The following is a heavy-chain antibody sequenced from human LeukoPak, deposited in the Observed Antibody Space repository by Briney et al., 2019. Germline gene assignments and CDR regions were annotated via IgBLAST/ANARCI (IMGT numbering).Heavy chain of an antibody. Sequence: SETLSLTCTVSGGSISTYHWSWIRQPPGKGLEWIGYIFYSGSTNYNPSLKSRVTISVDTSKNQFSLKLSSVTAADTAVYYCARGEWDLLFDYWGQGTLATASS. CDR2: IFYSGST. J-gene: IGHJ4*02. V-gene: IGHV4-59*01. CDR3: ARGEWDLLFDY. CDR1: GGSISTYH. D-gene: IGHD1-26*01.